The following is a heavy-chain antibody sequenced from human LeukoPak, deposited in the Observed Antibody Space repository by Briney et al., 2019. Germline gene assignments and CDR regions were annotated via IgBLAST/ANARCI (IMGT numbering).Heavy chain of an antibody. CDR2: IYYSGST. J-gene: IGHJ6*03. D-gene: IGHD2-15*01. Sequence: SETPSLTCTVSGGSISSGGYCWSWIRQHPGKGLEWIGYIYYSGSTYYNPSLKSRVTISVDTSKNQFSLKLSSVTAADTAVYYCARVPTSSCSGGSCSRTYYYYYMDVWGKGTTVTVSS. V-gene: IGHV4-31*03. CDR1: GGSISSGGYC. CDR3: ARVPTSSCSGGSCSRTYYYYYMDV.